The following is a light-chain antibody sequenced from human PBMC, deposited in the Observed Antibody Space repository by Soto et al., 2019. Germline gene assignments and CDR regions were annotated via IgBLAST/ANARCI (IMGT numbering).Light chain of an antibody. Sequence: QSVLTQPASVSGSPGQSITISCTGTSSDDGGYNYVSRYQQHPGKAPKLMIYEVTNRPSGVSNRFSGTKSGNTASLTISGLQAEDEADYYCISYTNSSTFVFGTGTKVTVL. CDR3: ISYTNSSTFV. CDR2: EVT. J-gene: IGLJ1*01. CDR1: SSDDGGYNY. V-gene: IGLV2-14*01.